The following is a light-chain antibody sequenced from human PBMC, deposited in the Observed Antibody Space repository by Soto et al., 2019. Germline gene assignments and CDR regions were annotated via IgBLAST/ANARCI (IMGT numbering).Light chain of an antibody. J-gene: IGKJ2*03. CDR3: QQYNSWYS. CDR2: DAS. CDR1: QSINNW. V-gene: IGKV1-5*01. Sequence: DIQMTQSPSTLSASVGDRVTITCRASQSINNWVAWYQQKPGKAPNLLIYDASSLGSGVPSRFSGGGSGTEFTLTINSLQPDDFATYYCQQYNSWYSFGQGTKLGIK.